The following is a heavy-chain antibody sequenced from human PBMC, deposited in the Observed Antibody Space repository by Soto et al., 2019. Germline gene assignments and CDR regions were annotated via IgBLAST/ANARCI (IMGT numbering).Heavy chain of an antibody. CDR3: AKDAVFIAVTGPFDY. CDR1: GFTFSSYA. D-gene: IGHD6-19*01. V-gene: IGHV3-23*01. J-gene: IGHJ4*02. Sequence: QLGGSLRLSCAASGFTFSSYAMSWVRQAPGKGLEWVSSITGSGGSTFYADSVKGRFTISRDNSKNTLYLQMNNLRAEDTAVYYCAKDAVFIAVTGPFDYWGQGTLVTVSS. CDR2: ITGSGGST.